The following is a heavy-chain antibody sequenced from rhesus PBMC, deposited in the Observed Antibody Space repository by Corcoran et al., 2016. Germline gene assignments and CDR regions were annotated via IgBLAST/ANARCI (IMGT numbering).Heavy chain of an antibody. CDR1: GFTFSSYD. D-gene: IGHD3-16*01. CDR2: ISYTGKTI. CDR3: TREGLYYYSGSYRDRFDY. V-gene: IGHV3-136*01. Sequence: EVQLVESGGGLVQPGGSLRLSCAASGFTFSSYDMSWVRQAPGQGLEWVSYISYTGKTIEYPASLKGRFTISRENTKNLLSLQRSSLRAEDTAVYYCTREGLYYYSGSYRDRFDYWGQGVLVTVSS. J-gene: IGHJ4*01.